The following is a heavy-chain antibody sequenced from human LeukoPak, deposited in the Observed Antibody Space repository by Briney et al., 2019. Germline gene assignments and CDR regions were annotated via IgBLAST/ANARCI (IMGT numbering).Heavy chain of an antibody. CDR2: IFYNGNT. CDR1: DGSMSPYY. D-gene: IGHD1-26*01. V-gene: IGHV4-59*01. CDR3: ARKVGATTLDY. J-gene: IGHJ4*02. Sequence: SETLSLTCTVSDGSMSPYYWSWIRQSPGKGLEWIAYIFYNGNTKYNPSLRSRVTISIDTSKNQFSLNLNSVTAADTAVYYCARKVGATTLDYWGQGTLVTVSS.